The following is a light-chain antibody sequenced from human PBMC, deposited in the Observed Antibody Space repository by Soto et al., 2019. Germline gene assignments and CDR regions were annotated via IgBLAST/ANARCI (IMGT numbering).Light chain of an antibody. J-gene: IGKJ1*01. CDR3: QQRSTWPPWT. CDR1: QSVSIH. V-gene: IGKV3-11*01. Sequence: EIVLTQSPATLSLSPGERATLSCRASQSVSIHLAWYQQKPGQAPRLLIYDASERATGIPARFSGSGSGTDFTLTISSLESEDFAVYYCQQRSTWPPWTFGQGTKVEIK. CDR2: DAS.